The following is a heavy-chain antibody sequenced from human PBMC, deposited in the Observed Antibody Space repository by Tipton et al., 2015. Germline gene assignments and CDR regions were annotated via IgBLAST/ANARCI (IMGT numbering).Heavy chain of an antibody. J-gene: IGHJ4*02. CDR2: IHHGGST. CDR1: GDSISSSNW. Sequence: TLSLTCSVSGDSISSSNWWSWVRQPPGKGLEWIGEIHHGGSTNYNPSLKSRVTMSVDTSKKQFSLKVSSVTAADTAVHFCASRADVAGTSALHYWGQGTLVTVSS. D-gene: IGHD6-19*01. V-gene: IGHV4-4*01. CDR3: ASRADVAGTSALHY.